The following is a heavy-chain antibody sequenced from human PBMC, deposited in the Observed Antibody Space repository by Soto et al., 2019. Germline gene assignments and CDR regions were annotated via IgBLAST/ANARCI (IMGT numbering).Heavy chain of an antibody. V-gene: IGHV4-39*01. CDR1: GGSISSSSYY. CDR2: IYYSGST. J-gene: IGHJ5*02. Sequence: PSETLSLTCTVSGGSISSSSYYWGWIRQPPGKGLEWIGSIYYSGSTYYNPSLKSRVTISVDTSKNQFSLKLSSVTAADTAVYYCARGITIFGVVIYNWLDPWGQGTLVTVSS. D-gene: IGHD3-3*01. CDR3: ARGITIFGVVIYNWLDP.